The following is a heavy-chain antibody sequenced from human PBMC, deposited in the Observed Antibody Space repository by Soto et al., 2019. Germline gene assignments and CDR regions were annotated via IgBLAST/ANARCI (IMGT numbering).Heavy chain of an antibody. CDR2: INHSGST. CDR1: GGSFSGYY. J-gene: IGHJ4*02. V-gene: IGHV4-34*01. CDR3: ARGYEFSVFYYYDSSRYHGPAY. Sequence: SETLSLTCAVYGGSFSGYYWSWIRQPPGKGLEWIGEINHSGSTNYNPSLKSRVTISVDTSKNQFSLKLSSVTAADTAVYYCARGYEFSVFYYYDSSRYHGPAYWGQGTLVIVSS. D-gene: IGHD3-22*01.